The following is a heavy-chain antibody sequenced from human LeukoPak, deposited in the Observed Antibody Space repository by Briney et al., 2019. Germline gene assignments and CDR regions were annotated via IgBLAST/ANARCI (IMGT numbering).Heavy chain of an antibody. CDR1: GFTFSSYS. V-gene: IGHV3-21*01. D-gene: IGHD3-3*01. CDR2: ISSGSSYI. Sequence: GESLRLSCAASGFTFSSYSLNWVRQAPRKGLELVSSISSGSSYIYYADSVEGRFTISRDNAKNLLYLQMNSLRAEDTAVYYCARAFDFWSGYSPYYFDYWGQGTLVTVSS. J-gene: IGHJ4*02. CDR3: ARAFDFWSGYSPYYFDY.